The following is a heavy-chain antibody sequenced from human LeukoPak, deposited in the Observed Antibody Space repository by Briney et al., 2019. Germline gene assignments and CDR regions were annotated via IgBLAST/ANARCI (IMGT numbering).Heavy chain of an antibody. CDR1: GFTFSSYA. D-gene: IGHD1-26*01. Sequence: PGRSLRLPCAASGFTFSSYAMHWVRQAPGKGLEWVAVISYDGSNKYYADSVKGRFTISRDNSKNTLYLQMNSLRAEDTAVYYCARDGIVGLYYFDYWGQGTLVTVSS. CDR3: ARDGIVGLYYFDY. CDR2: ISYDGSNK. J-gene: IGHJ4*02. V-gene: IGHV3-30-3*01.